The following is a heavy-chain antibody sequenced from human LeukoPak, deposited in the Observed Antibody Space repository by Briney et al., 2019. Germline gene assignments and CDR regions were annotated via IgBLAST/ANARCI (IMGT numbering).Heavy chain of an antibody. CDR1: GFTFSSYS. CDR2: ISSSSSYI. J-gene: IGHJ2*01. CDR3: ARDSSMGLDL. V-gene: IGHV3-21*01. Sequence: GGSLRLSCAASGFTFSSYSMNWVRQAPGKGLEWVSSISSSSSYIHYADSVKGRFTISRDNAKNSLYLQMNSLRAEDTAVYYCARDSSMGLDLWGRGTLVTVSS. D-gene: IGHD2-2*01.